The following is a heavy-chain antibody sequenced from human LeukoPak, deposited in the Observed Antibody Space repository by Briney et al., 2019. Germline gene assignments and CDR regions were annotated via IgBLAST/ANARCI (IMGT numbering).Heavy chain of an antibody. CDR2: IYYSGST. D-gene: IGHD3-9*01. CDR1: GGSISSYY. CDR3: AVWDILTGYYKDY. V-gene: IGHV4-59*01. Sequence: SSETLSLTCTVSGGSISSYYWSWIRQPPGKGLEWIGYIYYSGSTNYNPSLKSRVTISVDTSKNQFSLKLSSVTAADTAVYYCAVWDILTGYYKDYWGQGTLVTVSS. J-gene: IGHJ4*02.